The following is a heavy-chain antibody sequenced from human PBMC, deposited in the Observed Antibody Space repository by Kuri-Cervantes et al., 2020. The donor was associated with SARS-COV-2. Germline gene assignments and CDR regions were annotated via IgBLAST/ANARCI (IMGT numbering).Heavy chain of an antibody. CDR2: INPDGSYT. D-gene: IGHD3-16*01. CDR1: GFTFSGHW. Sequence: GGSLRLSCAASGFTFSGHWIHWVRQAPGKGLVWVSRINPDGSYTNNADSVKGRFTLSRDNAKNSLYLQMNSLRAEDTAVYYCARTYDYVWGPPGAIDYWGQGNLVTVSS. V-gene: IGHV3-74*01. CDR3: ARTYDYVWGPPGAIDY. J-gene: IGHJ4*02.